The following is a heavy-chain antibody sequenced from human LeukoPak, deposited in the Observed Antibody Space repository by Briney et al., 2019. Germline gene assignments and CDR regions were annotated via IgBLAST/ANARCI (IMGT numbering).Heavy chain of an antibody. Sequence: GGSLRLSCAASGFTFSSYGMSWVRQAPGKGLEWVSAISGSGGSTYYADSVKGRFTISRDNSKNTLYLQMNSLRAEDTAVYYCAKHTGYSSGWLDYWGQGTLVTVSS. J-gene: IGHJ4*02. CDR1: GFTFSSYG. CDR2: ISGSGGST. D-gene: IGHD6-19*01. V-gene: IGHV3-23*01. CDR3: AKHTGYSSGWLDY.